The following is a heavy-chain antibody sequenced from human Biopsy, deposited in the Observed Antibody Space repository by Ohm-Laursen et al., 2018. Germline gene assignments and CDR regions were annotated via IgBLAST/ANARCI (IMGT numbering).Heavy chain of an antibody. Sequence: GTLSLTWTVSGDSISTSTTYYWAWLRQPPGKGLEWIGSIYNSETTFYNPSLKSRVAISVDTSTNQFSLKVSSVTAADTALYYCARHPTGFWFDPWGQGTLVTVSS. CDR1: GDSISTSTTYY. CDR3: ARHPTGFWFDP. J-gene: IGHJ5*02. CDR2: IYNSETT. V-gene: IGHV4-39*01.